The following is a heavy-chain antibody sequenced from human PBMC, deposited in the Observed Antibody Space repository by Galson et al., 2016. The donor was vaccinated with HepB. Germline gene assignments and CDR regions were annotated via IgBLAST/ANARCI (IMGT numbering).Heavy chain of an antibody. D-gene: IGHD3-10*01. V-gene: IGHV1-18*01. CDR1: GYTFINYG. CDR3: ARDGSMLQGVRYYYGMDV. Sequence: SVKVSCKASGYTFINYGISWVRQAPGQGLEWMGWISTNNDNTYYAQKFQGRVTMTTDTSASTAYMDLRSLRSDDTAVYYCARDGSMLQGVRYYYGMDVWGKGPTVTVSS. CDR2: ISTNNDNT. J-gene: IGHJ6*04.